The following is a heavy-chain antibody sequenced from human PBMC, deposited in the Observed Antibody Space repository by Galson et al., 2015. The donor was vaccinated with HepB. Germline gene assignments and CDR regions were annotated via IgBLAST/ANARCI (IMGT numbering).Heavy chain of an antibody. J-gene: IGHJ4*02. Sequence: SLRLSCAASRFSFSDYAMYWVRQAPGKGLEWVAVISYDGSNKYYGDLVKGRFTISRDNSKNTLYLQMNSLRNEDTAVYYCGRGGLRAVAGTKGDYWGQGAQVTVSS. D-gene: IGHD6-19*01. CDR2: ISYDGSNK. CDR3: GRGGLRAVAGTKGDY. CDR1: RFSFSDYA. V-gene: IGHV3-30*04.